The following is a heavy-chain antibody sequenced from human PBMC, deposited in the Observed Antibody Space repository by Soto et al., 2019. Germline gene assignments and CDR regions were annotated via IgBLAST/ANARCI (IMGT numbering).Heavy chain of an antibody. CDR2: LYSGGSA. V-gene: IGHV4-39*07. CDR1: GGSITSSNFY. Sequence: SEALSLTCTVSGGSITSSNFYWGWVRQPPGKGLEWIGTLYSGGSAYYNASLKSRVAMSVDTSKNQFSLKLSSVTAADTAVYYCARDLGRYNDIDYWGPGTLVTVSS. D-gene: IGHD1-1*01. CDR3: ARDLGRYNDIDY. J-gene: IGHJ4*02.